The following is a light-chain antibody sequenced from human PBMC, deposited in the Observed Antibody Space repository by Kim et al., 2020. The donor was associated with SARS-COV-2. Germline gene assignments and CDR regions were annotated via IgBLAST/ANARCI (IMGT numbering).Light chain of an antibody. CDR3: NSRDSSGNQVV. V-gene: IGLV3-19*01. Sequence: SSELTQDPAVSVALGQTVRITCQGDSPRSYYASWYQQKPGQAPVLVIYGKNNRPSGIPDRFSGSSSGNTASLTITGAQAEHEADYYCNSRDSSGNQVVFG. CDR2: GKN. J-gene: IGLJ2*01. CDR1: SPRSYY.